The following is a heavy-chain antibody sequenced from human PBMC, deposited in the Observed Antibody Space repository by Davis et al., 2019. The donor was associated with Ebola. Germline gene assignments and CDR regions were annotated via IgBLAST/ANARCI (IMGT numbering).Heavy chain of an antibody. Sequence: KISCKTSGYNFATYWIGWVRQMPGKGLEWMGIIYPGDSDTRYSSSFQGQVTISADKSISTAYLQWSSLKASDTALYFCARPYTSGQGNAFAIWGQGTMVVVSS. J-gene: IGHJ3*02. V-gene: IGHV5-51*01. CDR2: IYPGDSDT. CDR1: GYNFATYW. CDR3: ARPYTSGQGNAFAI. D-gene: IGHD6-19*01.